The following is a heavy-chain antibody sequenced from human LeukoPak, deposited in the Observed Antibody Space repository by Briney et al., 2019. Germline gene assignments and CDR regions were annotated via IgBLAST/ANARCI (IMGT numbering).Heavy chain of an antibody. Sequence: PSETLSLTCIVSGASISGSNYYWGWIRQPPGMGLEWIGEINHSGSTNYNPSLKSRVTISVDTSKNQFSLKLSSVTAADTAVYYCARIRGRSTKIWANDYWGQGTLVTVSS. D-gene: IGHD3-16*01. CDR3: ARIRGRSTKIWANDY. V-gene: IGHV4-39*07. CDR1: GASISGSNYY. CDR2: INHSGST. J-gene: IGHJ4*02.